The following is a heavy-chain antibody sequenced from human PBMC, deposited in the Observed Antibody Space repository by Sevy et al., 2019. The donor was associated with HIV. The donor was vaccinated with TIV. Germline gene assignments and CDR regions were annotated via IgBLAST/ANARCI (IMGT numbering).Heavy chain of an antibody. Sequence: GGSLRLSCVASGFTFSKYSMSWVRQTPGKGLEWVSTLSFACGRINYADSVKGRFTMSRDDSRNTFYVQMDSLRAEDTAIYYCAREGCSKPHDYWGQGTLVTVSS. J-gene: IGHJ4*02. CDR2: LSFACGRI. CDR3: AREGCSKPHDY. CDR1: GFTFSKYS. D-gene: IGHD2-2*01. V-gene: IGHV3-23*01.